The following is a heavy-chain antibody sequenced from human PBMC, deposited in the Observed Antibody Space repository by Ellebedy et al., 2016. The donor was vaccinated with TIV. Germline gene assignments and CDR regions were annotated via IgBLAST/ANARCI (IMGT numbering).Heavy chain of an antibody. CDR2: ISSSSSTI. V-gene: IGHV3-48*04. D-gene: IGHD6-19*01. CDR3: AKGYSSGWLEVDY. Sequence: PGGSLRLSCAASGFTFSSYSMNWVRQAPGKGLEWVSYISSSSSTIYYADSVKGRFTISRDNAKNSLYLQMNSLRAEDTALYYCAKGYSSGWLEVDYWGQGTLVTVSS. CDR1: GFTFSSYS. J-gene: IGHJ4*02.